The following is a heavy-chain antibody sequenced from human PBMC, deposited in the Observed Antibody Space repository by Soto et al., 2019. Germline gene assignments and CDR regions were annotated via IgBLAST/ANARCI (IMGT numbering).Heavy chain of an antibody. J-gene: IGHJ3*02. V-gene: IGHV3-48*02. Sequence: EVQLAESGGGFVQPGGSLRLSCVGSGFPFDLFNMNWIRQAPGKGLEWISYISSGSVSIYYADSVKGRFTISRDNAKNSLFLQMNSLRDEDTALYYCARERRGVAGTARAFETWGQGTMVTVSS. CDR2: ISSGSVSI. D-gene: IGHD6-19*01. CDR3: ARERRGVAGTARAFET. CDR1: GFPFDLFN.